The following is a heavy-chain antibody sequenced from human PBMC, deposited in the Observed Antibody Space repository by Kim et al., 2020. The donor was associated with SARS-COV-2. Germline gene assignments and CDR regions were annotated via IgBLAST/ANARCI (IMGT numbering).Heavy chain of an antibody. D-gene: IGHD5-18*01. CDR1: GFSLSTSAMC. CDR2: IAWNDDK. CDR3: ARMLLRDKSMEGADY. V-gene: IGHV2-70*01. J-gene: IGHJ4*02. Sequence: SGPTLVHPTQPLTLTCTFSGFSLSTSAMCVSWIRQPPGKALEWLALIAWNDDKYYTTSLKTRLTISKDTSKNQVVLTVTNMDPVDTATYYCARMLLRDKSMEGADYWGQGTLVTVSS.